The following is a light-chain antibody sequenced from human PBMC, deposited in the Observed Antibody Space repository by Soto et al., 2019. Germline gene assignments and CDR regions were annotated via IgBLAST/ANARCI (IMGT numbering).Light chain of an antibody. Sequence: QSALTQPASVSGSPGQSITISCTATTSDVGSYNLVSWYQQHPGKAPKLIIYEGTKRPSGLSDRFSGSKSGNTASLTISGVEAEDDYYYYCYTSASTNVFGSGTKLTVL. CDR3: YTSASTNV. J-gene: IGLJ1*01. CDR1: TSDVGSYNL. V-gene: IGLV2-23*01. CDR2: EGT.